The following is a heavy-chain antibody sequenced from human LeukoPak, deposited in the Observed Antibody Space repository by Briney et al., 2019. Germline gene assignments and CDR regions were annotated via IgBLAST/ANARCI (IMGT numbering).Heavy chain of an antibody. D-gene: IGHD6-13*01. CDR3: TKDNSSSWYDYFFDY. CDR2: ISGAGGSS. V-gene: IGHV3-23*01. CDR1: GFAFSSSS. Sequence: GGSLRLSCATSGFAFSSSSMSLVRQAPGKGLEWVSTISGAGGSSWYAESVKGRFSISRDNSMNSVSLQMSSLRVEDTAIYYCTKDNSSSWYDYFFDYWGQGTLVTVSS. J-gene: IGHJ4*02.